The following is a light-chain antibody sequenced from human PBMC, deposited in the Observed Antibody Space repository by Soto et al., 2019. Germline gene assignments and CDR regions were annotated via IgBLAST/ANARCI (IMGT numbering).Light chain of an antibody. CDR2: EVT. V-gene: IGLV2-14*01. Sequence: QSVLAQPASVSGSPGQSITISCTGTSSDVGRYNYVSWYQQYPGRAPKLIIYEVTNRPSGVSDRFSGSKSGNVASLTISGLQAADEADYDSGSYTTSYLRIFGTGTKVTGL. CDR1: SSDVGRYNY. CDR3: GSYTTSYLRI. J-gene: IGLJ1*01.